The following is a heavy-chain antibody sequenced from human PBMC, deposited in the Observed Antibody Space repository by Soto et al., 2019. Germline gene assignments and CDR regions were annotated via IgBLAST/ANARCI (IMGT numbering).Heavy chain of an antibody. J-gene: IGHJ6*02. Sequence: QVQLVQSGAEVKKPGASVKVSCKPSGYTLTDYYIHWVRQAPGQGPEWMGWINPKNGDTKSAQKFQGGVTMTRDMSVTTAYLDLSRLRSDATAQYYWACSSGRSSYYGMDVWGQGTTVTVSS. V-gene: IGHV1-2*02. CDR2: INPKNGDT. CDR1: GYTLTDYY. CDR3: ACSSGRSSYYGMDV. D-gene: IGHD6-19*01.